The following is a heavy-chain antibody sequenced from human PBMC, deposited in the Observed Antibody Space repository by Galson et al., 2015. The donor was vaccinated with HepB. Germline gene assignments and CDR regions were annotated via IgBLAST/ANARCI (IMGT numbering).Heavy chain of an antibody. CDR1: GVSIPRNSYQ. CDR2: IYYSGNT. D-gene: IGHD6-13*01. J-gene: IGHJ6*02. CDR3: ARHRLAAAGSSGPVVSRVYYYAMDV. V-gene: IGHV4-39*01. Sequence: LSLTCHVSGVSIPRNSYQWAWIRQAPGKGLEWIGNIYYSGNTKYNPSLGSRLTMSVDMSKNQFSLNLKSVTAADTAVYFCARHRLAAAGSSGPVVSRVYYYAMDVWGQGTTVTVSS.